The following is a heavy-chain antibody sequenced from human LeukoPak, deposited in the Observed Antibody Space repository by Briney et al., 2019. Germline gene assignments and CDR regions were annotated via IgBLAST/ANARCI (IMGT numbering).Heavy chain of an antibody. CDR3: ARAYSSGWTEIDY. CDR2: INPNSGGT. J-gene: IGHJ4*02. Sequence: ASVKVSCKASGYTFTSYDINWVRQAPGQGLEWMGRINPNSGGTNYAQKFQGRVTMTRDTSISTAYMELSRLRSDDTAVYYCARAYSSGWTEIDYWGQGTLVTVSS. V-gene: IGHV1-2*06. D-gene: IGHD6-19*01. CDR1: GYTFTSYD.